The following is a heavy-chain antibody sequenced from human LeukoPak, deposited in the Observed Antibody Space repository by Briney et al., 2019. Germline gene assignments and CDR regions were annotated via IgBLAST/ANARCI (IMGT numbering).Heavy chain of an antibody. CDR1: RFTFSNYA. CDR3: ATSGYYYYFDY. J-gene: IGHJ4*02. CDR2: IKQDGSEK. Sequence: PGGSLRLSCAASRFTFSNYAMSWVRQAPGKGLEWVANIKQDGSEKYYVDSVKGRFTISRDNAKNSLYLQMNSLRAEDTAVYYCATSGYYYYFDYWGQGTLVTVSS. D-gene: IGHD3-3*01. V-gene: IGHV3-7*01.